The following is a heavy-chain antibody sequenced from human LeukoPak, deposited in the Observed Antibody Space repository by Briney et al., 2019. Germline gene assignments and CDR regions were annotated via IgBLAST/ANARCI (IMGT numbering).Heavy chain of an antibody. V-gene: IGHV1-8*01. J-gene: IGHJ5*02. Sequence: ASVKVSCKASGYTFTSYDINWVRQATGQGLEWVGWMNPNSGNTGHAQNFQGRVTMTRDTSISTAYMELSSLRFEDTAVYYCARDYGGNSGWFDPWGQGTQVTVSS. D-gene: IGHD4-23*01. CDR1: GYTFTSYD. CDR3: ARDYGGNSGWFDP. CDR2: MNPNSGNT.